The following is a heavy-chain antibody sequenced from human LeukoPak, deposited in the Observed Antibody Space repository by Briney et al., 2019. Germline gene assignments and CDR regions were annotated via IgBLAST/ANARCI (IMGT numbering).Heavy chain of an antibody. D-gene: IGHD3-10*01. Sequence: GRSRRPSWPAAGSTFSSYSFNWVRQVPGKGLEWVSSITTTFYTYYTDSVKGRFTISRDNAKNSLYLQMISLRAEDTAVYYCARAGLEGSGSQTHYYYYMDVWGKGTTVTVSS. J-gene: IGHJ6*03. CDR3: ARAGLEGSGSQTHYYYYMDV. CDR2: ITTTFYT. V-gene: IGHV3-21*01. CDR1: GSTFSSYS.